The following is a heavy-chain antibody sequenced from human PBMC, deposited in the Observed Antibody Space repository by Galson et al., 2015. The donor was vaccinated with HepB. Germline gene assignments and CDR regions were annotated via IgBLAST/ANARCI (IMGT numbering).Heavy chain of an antibody. J-gene: IGHJ4*02. V-gene: IGHV1-69*04. CDR2: IIPILGLP. CDR3: AREVGRYYGSGSPGYLDY. Sequence: SVKVSCKASGDTFNIYTITWVRQAPGQGLEWMGRIIPILGLPRYAQKFQGRLTIIADKSTRTAYMELSSLTSEDTAVYYCAREVGRYYGSGSPGYLDYWGQGTL. CDR1: GDTFNIYT. D-gene: IGHD3-10*01.